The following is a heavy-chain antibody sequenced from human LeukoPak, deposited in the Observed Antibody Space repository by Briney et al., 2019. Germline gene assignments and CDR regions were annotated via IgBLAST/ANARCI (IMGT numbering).Heavy chain of an antibody. Sequence: ASVKVSCKASGYTFTSYGVSWVRQAPGQGLEWMGWITAYNGNTKYAQKVQGRVTMTTDTSTSTAYMELRSLRSDDTAVYYCARDHCSGGSCYYYYGMDVWGQGTTVTVSS. D-gene: IGHD2-15*01. V-gene: IGHV1-18*01. CDR3: ARDHCSGGSCYYYYGMDV. J-gene: IGHJ6*02. CDR1: GYTFTSYG. CDR2: ITAYNGNT.